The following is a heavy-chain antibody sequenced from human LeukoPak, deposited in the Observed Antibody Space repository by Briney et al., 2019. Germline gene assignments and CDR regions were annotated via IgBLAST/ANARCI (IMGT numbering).Heavy chain of an antibody. CDR1: GGTFSSYA. Sequence: ASVKVSCKASGGTFSSYAISWVRQAPGQGLEWMGRIIPILGIANYAQKFQGRVTITADKSTSTAYMELSSLRSEDTAVYYCARLYGGNSYYYYGMDVWGQGTTVTVSS. J-gene: IGHJ6*02. CDR2: IIPILGIA. D-gene: IGHD4-23*01. V-gene: IGHV1-69*04. CDR3: ARLYGGNSYYYYGMDV.